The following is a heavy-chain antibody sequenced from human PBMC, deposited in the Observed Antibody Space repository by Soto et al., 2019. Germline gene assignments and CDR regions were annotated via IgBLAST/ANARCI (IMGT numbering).Heavy chain of an antibody. CDR2: IYYSGST. CDR3: ARVITMVEGWFDP. V-gene: IGHV4-61*01. CDR1: VGSVSSGSYY. D-gene: IGHD3-10*01. J-gene: IGHJ5*02. Sequence: ETLSLTCTVSVGSVSSGSYYWSWIRQPPGKGLEWIGYIYYSGSTNYNPSLKSRVTISVDTSKNQFSLKLSSVTAADTAVYYCARVITMVEGWFDPWGQGTLVTVSS.